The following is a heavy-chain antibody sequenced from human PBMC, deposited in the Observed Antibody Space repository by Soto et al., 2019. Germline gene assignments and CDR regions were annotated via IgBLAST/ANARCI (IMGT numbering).Heavy chain of an antibody. V-gene: IGHV4-30-2*01. D-gene: IGHD5-18*01. CDR2: IYHSGST. J-gene: IGHJ6*02. Sequence: SETLSLTCAVSGGSISSGGYSWSWIRQPPGKGLEWIGYIYHSGSTYYNPSLKSRVTISVDRSKNQFSLKLSSVTAADTAVYYCARMAGDSYGYSYYYYGMDVWGQGTTVTVSS. CDR1: GGSISSGGYS. CDR3: ARMAGDSYGYSYYYYGMDV.